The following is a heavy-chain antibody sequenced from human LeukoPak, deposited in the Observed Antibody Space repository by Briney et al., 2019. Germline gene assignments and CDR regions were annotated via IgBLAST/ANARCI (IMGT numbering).Heavy chain of an antibody. CDR1: GFNFRSYG. J-gene: IGHJ4*02. Sequence: GGSLRLSCAASGFNFRSYGMSWVRQSPGKGLDWVANIKEDGSEEFYVDSVKGRFTISRENAKNSLYLQMNSLSAEDTAVYHHFDYWGQGALVTVSS. CDR3: FDY. CDR2: IKEDGSEE. V-gene: IGHV3-7*01.